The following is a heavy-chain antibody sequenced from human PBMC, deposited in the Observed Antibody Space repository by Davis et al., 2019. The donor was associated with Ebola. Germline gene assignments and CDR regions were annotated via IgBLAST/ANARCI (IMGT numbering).Heavy chain of an antibody. Sequence: MPSETLSLTCAVYGGSFSGYYWSWIRQPPGKGLEWIGAINHSGSTNYNPSLKSRVTISVDTSKNQFSLKLSSVTAADTAVYYCARARNYVWGRYYFDYWGQGTLVTVSS. V-gene: IGHV4-34*01. CDR1: GGSFSGYY. CDR3: ARARNYVWGRYYFDY. D-gene: IGHD3-16*01. CDR2: INHSGST. J-gene: IGHJ4*02.